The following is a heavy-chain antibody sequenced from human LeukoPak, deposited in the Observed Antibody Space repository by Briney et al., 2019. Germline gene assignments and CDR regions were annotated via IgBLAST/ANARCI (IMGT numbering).Heavy chain of an antibody. J-gene: IGHJ4*02. CDR1: GFTVSSNY. Sequence: GGSLRLSCAASGFTVSSNYMSWVRQAPGKGLEWVSSISSSSSYIYYADSVKGRFTISRDNAKNSLYLQMNSLRAEDTAVYYCARDYQLLYYFDYWGQGTLVTVSS. CDR2: ISSSSSYI. V-gene: IGHV3-21*01. D-gene: IGHD2-2*01. CDR3: ARDYQLLYYFDY.